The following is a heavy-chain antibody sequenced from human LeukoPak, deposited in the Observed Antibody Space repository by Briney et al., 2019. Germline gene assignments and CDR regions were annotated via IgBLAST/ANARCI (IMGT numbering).Heavy chain of an antibody. D-gene: IGHD6-19*01. CDR1: GGSIDTYY. J-gene: IGHJ4*01. Sequence: PSETLSLTCSVPGGSIDTYYWSWIRQPAGKGLEWIAQIHTSGRTDFNPSLKSRVSISMDTPNNQFSLMISSVTAADTAIYYCAGRGLSTGWTFDYWGHGTLVTVSS. V-gene: IGHV4-4*07. CDR3: AGRGLSTGWTFDY. CDR2: IHTSGRT.